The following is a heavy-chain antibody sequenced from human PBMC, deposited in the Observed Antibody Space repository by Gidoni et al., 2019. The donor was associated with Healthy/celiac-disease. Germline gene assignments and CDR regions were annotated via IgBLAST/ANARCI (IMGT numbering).Heavy chain of an antibody. J-gene: IGHJ4*02. CDR3: EGSSNSRAPFDY. CDR1: GGSISSGSYY. V-gene: IGHV4-61*02. D-gene: IGHD1-1*01. CDR2: IYTSGST. Sequence: QVQLQESGPGLVKPSQTLSLTCTVSGGSISSGSYYWSWIRQPAGKGLEWIGRIYTSGSTNYNPSLKSRVTISVDTSKNQFSLKLSSVTAADTAVYYCEGSSNSRAPFDYWGQGTLVTVSS.